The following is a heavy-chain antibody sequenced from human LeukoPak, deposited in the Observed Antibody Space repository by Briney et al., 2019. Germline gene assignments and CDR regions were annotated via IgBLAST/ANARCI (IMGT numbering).Heavy chain of an antibody. CDR1: GGSISSYY. Sequence: TSETLSLTCTVSGGSISSYYWSWIRQPPGQGLEWSGYIYYSGRTNYNTSLKSRVTISVDTSKSQFSLKLSSVIAADTAVYYCARTTEGYCSSASCFGFSYSYYMDVWGKGTTVTISS. V-gene: IGHV4-59*01. J-gene: IGHJ6*03. CDR3: ARTTEGYCSSASCFGFSYSYYMDV. CDR2: IYYSGRT. D-gene: IGHD2-2*01.